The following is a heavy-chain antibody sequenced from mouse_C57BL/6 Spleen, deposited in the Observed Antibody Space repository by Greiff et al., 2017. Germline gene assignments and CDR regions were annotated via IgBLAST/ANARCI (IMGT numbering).Heavy chain of an antibody. CDR1: GYTFTDYY. J-gene: IGHJ3*01. CDR3: ARGIYYDGSWFAY. Sequence: VQLQQSGAELVRPGASVKLSCKASGYTFTDYYINWVKQRPGQGLEWIARIYPGSGNTYYNEKFTGKATLTAEKSSSTAYMQLSSLTSEDSAVYFCARGIYYDGSWFAYWGQGTLVTVSA. D-gene: IGHD2-3*01. CDR2: IYPGSGNT. V-gene: IGHV1-76*01.